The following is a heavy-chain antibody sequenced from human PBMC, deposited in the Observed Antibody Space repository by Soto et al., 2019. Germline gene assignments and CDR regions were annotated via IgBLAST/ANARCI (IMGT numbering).Heavy chain of an antibody. CDR2: ISGSGGST. Sequence: GGSLRLSCAASGFTFSSYAMSWVRQAPGKGLEWVSAISGSGGSTYYADSVKGRFTISRDNSKNTLYLQMNSLRAEDTAVYYCAKDPELAPTAGIDYWGQGTLVTVSS. D-gene: IGHD1-7*01. CDR1: GFTFSSYA. V-gene: IGHV3-23*01. J-gene: IGHJ4*02. CDR3: AKDPELAPTAGIDY.